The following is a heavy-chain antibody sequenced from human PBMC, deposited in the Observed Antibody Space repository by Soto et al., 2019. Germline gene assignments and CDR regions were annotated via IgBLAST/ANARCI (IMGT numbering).Heavy chain of an antibody. CDR2: IKSKTDGGTT. CDR3: TTDHRMITFGGVIDLDAFDI. V-gene: IGHV3-15*01. J-gene: IGHJ3*02. Sequence: GGSLRLSCAASGFTFSNAWMSWVRQAPGKGLEWVGRIKSKTDGGTTDYAAPVKGRFTISRDDSKNTLYLQMNSLKTEDTAVYYCTTDHRMITFGGVIDLDAFDIWGQGTMVTVSS. D-gene: IGHD3-16*02. CDR1: GFTFSNAW.